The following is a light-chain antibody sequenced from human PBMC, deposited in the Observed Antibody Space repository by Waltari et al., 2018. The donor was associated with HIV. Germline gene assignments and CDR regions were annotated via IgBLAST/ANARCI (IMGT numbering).Light chain of an antibody. CDR2: ATN. J-gene: IGLJ2*01. CDR1: SSNIGATYD. CDR3: QSYDSTLRVV. Sequence: QPVLTQPPSVSGAPGQRVTISCTRSSSNIGATYDVHWYQQLPGTAPKLLIYATNMQPSGVPARFSGSKSGTSASLAITGLQAEDEADYYCQSYDSTLRVVFGGGTKLTVL. V-gene: IGLV1-40*01.